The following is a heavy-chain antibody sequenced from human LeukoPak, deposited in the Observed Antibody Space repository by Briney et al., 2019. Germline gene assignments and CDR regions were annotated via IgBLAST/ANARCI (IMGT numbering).Heavy chain of an antibody. Sequence: PGGSLRLSCAASGFTFSSYSMNWVRQAPGKGLEWVSYINSSGSTIYYADSVKGRFTISRDNAKNSLYLQMNSLRAEDTAVYYCARGSHHCSSTSCPYYYYYYYMDVWGKGTTVTISS. CDR1: GFTFSSYS. CDR2: INSSGSTI. CDR3: ARGSHHCSSTSCPYYYYYYYMDV. D-gene: IGHD2-2*01. V-gene: IGHV3-48*04. J-gene: IGHJ6*03.